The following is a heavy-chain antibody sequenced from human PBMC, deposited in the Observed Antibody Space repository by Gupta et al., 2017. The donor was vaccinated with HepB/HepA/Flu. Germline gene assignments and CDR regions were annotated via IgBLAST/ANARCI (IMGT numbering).Heavy chain of an antibody. D-gene: IGHD2-21*01. J-gene: IGHJ4*02. CDR1: GFTFSSYT. CDR2: ISRTSTTI. Sequence: EVQLVESGGGLVQPGGSLKLSCAASGFTFSSYTMNWVRQAPGKRLEWVSYISRTSTTIYYAESVKGRFTISRDNAKNSLYLQLSDLRDEDTAVYYCALWCGAVDFTGPFDYWGQGALVTVSS. V-gene: IGHV3-48*02. CDR3: ALWCGAVDFTGPFDY.